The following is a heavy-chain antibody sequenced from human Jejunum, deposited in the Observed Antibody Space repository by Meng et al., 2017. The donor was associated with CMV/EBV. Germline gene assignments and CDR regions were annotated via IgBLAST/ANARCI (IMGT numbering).Heavy chain of an antibody. CDR1: GYTFTDHN. V-gene: IGHV1-18*04. D-gene: IGHD7-27*01. J-gene: IGHJ4*02. Sequence: GHLLQSGVGVKKPGASVKISCKTSGYTFTDHNIGWVRQAPGQGLEWVGWISLGNGQTVYGHKVQGRVTVTTDTSTSTAYMELRSLRSDDTAMYYCARDVWGFDYWGQGTLVTVSS. CDR3: ARDVWGFDY. CDR2: ISLGNGQT.